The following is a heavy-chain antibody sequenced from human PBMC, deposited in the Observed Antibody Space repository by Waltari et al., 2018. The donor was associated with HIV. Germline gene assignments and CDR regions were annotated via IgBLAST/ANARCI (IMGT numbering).Heavy chain of an antibody. V-gene: IGHV3-21*04. Sequence: VESGGRLVKPEGSLRLSCVVSDLTFTGFPMKWVRQTPQKRLEWVASIGSSSSYIYYSDSLKGRFSVSRDNAKRSVFLQMNNLRSDDTATYYCARDRTPVTTGDFDSWGQGTLVVVSS. CDR1: DLTFTGFP. J-gene: IGHJ4*02. D-gene: IGHD2-15*01. CDR2: IGSSSSYI. CDR3: ARDRTPVTTGDFDS.